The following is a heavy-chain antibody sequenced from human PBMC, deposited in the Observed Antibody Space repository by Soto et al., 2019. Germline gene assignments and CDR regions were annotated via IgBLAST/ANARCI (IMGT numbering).Heavy chain of an antibody. Sequence: SETLSLTCSVSGGSIKNTNYHWGWIRQPPGKGLEWIGTLYYRGATDYNPSLKTRVTISVDTSKNQLSLNLSSLTASDTAVYYCFGVMAASLDYWGQGTLVTVS. J-gene: IGHJ4*01. CDR2: LYYRGAT. D-gene: IGHD2-21*02. CDR1: GGSIKNTNYH. V-gene: IGHV4-39*01. CDR3: FGVMAASLDY.